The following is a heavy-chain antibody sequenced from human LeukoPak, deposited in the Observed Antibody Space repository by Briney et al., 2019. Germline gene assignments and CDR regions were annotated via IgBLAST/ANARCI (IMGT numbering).Heavy chain of an antibody. D-gene: IGHD3-3*01. Sequence: SGPTLVKPIQTLTLTCTFSGFSLSTSGVGVGWIRQPPGKALEWLALIYWNDDKRYSPSLKSRLTITKDTSKNQVVLTMTNMDPVDTATYYCAHSRIFWSNYAFDYWGQGTLVTVSS. CDR3: AHSRIFWSNYAFDY. CDR1: GFSLSTSGVG. V-gene: IGHV2-5*01. J-gene: IGHJ4*02. CDR2: IYWNDDK.